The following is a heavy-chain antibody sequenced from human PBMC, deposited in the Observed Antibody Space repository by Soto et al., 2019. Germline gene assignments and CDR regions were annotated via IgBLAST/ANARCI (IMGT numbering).Heavy chain of an antibody. Sequence: QVQLQQWGAGLLKPSETLSLTCAVYGGSFSGYYWSWIRQPPGKGLEWIGEINHSGSTNYNPSLKSRATISLDTSKTKFCMKLSSVTAAATAVYYRERRPRPGPYYGMHVWGQGTTVPVSS. CDR3: ERRPRPGPYYGMHV. D-gene: IGHD6-6*01. CDR1: GGSFSGYY. V-gene: IGHV4-34*01. CDR2: INHSGST. J-gene: IGHJ6*02.